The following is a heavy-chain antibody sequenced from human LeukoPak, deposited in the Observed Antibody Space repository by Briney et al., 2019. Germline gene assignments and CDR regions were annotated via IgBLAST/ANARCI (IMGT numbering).Heavy chain of an antibody. D-gene: IGHD3-22*01. J-gene: IGHJ3*02. Sequence: GASVKVSCKASGYTFTGYYMHWLRQAPGQGLEWMGIINPSGGSTSYAQKFQGRVTMTRDTSTSTVYMELSSLRSEDTAVYYCARDQNYYDSSRAFDIWGQGTMVTVSS. V-gene: IGHV1-46*01. CDR3: ARDQNYYDSSRAFDI. CDR2: INPSGGST. CDR1: GYTFTGYY.